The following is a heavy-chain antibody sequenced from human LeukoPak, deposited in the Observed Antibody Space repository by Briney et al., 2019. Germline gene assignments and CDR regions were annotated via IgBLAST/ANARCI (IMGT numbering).Heavy chain of an antibody. V-gene: IGHV4-30-2*01. D-gene: IGHD6-13*01. CDR1: GGSISSGGYS. J-gene: IGHJ4*02. Sequence: SQTLCLTCAVSGGSISSGGYSWSWIRQPPGKGLEWIGYIYHSGSTNYNPSLKSRVTISVDTSNNQFSLKLTSVTAADTAVYYCARDRSAAPADYWGQGTLVTVSS. CDR2: IYHSGST. CDR3: ARDRSAAPADY.